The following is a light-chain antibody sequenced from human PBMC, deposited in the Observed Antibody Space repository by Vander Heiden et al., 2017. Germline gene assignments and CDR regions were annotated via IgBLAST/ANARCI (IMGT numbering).Light chain of an antibody. CDR3: AAWDDSLNGVV. CDR2: SNN. CDR1: SSNIGSNT. Sequence: QSVLTHPPSASGTPGQRLTISCSGSSSNIGSNTVNWYQQHPGTAPKLLIYSNNRRPSGVPDRFSGSKSGTSASLAISGLQSEDEADYYCAAWDDSLNGVVFGGGTKLTVL. J-gene: IGLJ2*01. V-gene: IGLV1-44*01.